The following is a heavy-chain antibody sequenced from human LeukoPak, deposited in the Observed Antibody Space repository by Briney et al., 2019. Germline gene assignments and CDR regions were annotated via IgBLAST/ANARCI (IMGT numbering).Heavy chain of an antibody. Sequence: GASVKVSCKASGGTFSSYAISWVRQAPGQGLEWMGGIIPIFGTANYAQKFQGRVTITRDTSASTAYMELSSLRSEDTAVYYCARDRNCGLPHNWFDPWGQGTLVTVSS. D-gene: IGHD1-14*01. V-gene: IGHV1-69*05. J-gene: IGHJ5*02. CDR2: IIPIFGTA. CDR1: GGTFSSYA. CDR3: ARDRNCGLPHNWFDP.